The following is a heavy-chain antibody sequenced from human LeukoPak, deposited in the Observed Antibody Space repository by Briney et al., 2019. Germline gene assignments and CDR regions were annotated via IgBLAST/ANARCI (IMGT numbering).Heavy chain of an antibody. D-gene: IGHD4-17*01. CDR3: ARRDDYGDYGTQNHYYYYYGMDV. CDR2: IIPIFGTA. J-gene: IGHJ6*02. CDR1: GGTFSSYA. V-gene: IGHV1-69*13. Sequence: ASVKVSCKASGGTFSSYAISWVRQAPGQELEWMGGIIPIFGTANYAQKFQGRVTITADESTSTAYMELSSLRSEDTAVYYCARRDDYGDYGTQNHYYYYYGMDVWGQGTTVTVSS.